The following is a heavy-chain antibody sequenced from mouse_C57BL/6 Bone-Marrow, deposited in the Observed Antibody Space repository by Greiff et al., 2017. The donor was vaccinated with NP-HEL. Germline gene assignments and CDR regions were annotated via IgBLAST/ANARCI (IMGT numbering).Heavy chain of an antibody. D-gene: IGHD2-1*01. CDR3: ARIYYGNYLYWYFDV. Sequence: VQLKQSGPVLVKPGASVKMSCKASGYTFTDYYMNWVKQSHGKSLEWIGVINPYNGGTSYNQKFKGKATLTVDKSSSTAYMELNSLTSEDSAVYYCARIYYGNYLYWYFDVWGTGTTVTVSS. CDR2: INPYNGGT. V-gene: IGHV1-19*01. J-gene: IGHJ1*03. CDR1: GYTFTDYY.